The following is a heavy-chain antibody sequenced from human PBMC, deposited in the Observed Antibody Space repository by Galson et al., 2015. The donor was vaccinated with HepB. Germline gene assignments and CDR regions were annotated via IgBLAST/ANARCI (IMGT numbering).Heavy chain of an antibody. V-gene: IGHV1-69*13. CDR3: ASHLRFLEWLPPLRY. Sequence: SVKVSCKASGGTFSSYAISWVRQAPGQGLEWMGGIIPIFGTANYAQKFQGRVTITADESTSTAYMELSSLRSEDTAVYYCASHLRFLEWLPPLRYWGQGTLVTVSS. CDR2: IIPIFGTA. D-gene: IGHD3-3*01. J-gene: IGHJ4*02. CDR1: GGTFSSYA.